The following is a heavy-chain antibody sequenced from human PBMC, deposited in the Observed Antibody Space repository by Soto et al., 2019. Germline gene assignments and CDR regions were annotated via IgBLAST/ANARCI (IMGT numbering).Heavy chain of an antibody. J-gene: IGHJ6*02. CDR3: ARDQEAGSFFPYYYGMGV. V-gene: IGHV3-48*03. Sequence: GGSLRLSCATSGFTFSSYDMNWVRQAPGKGLEWVSYISSSGSTIYYADSVKGRFTISRDNAKNSLYLQMDSLRAEDTAVYYCARDQEAGSFFPYYYGMGVWGQGTTVTVSS. CDR2: ISSSGSTI. CDR1: GFTFSSYD. D-gene: IGHD6-13*01.